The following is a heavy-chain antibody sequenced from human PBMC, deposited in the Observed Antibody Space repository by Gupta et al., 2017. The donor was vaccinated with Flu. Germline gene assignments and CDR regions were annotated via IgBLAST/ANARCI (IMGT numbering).Heavy chain of an antibody. D-gene: IGHD5-18*01. J-gene: IGHJ4*02. CDR3: ARIDDSYGPKFDY. CDR2: IFSNDEK. V-gene: IGHV2-26*01. CDR1: GFSLSNARMG. Sequence: QVTLKESGPVLVKPTETLTLTCTVSGFSLSNARMGVSWIRQPPGKALEWLAHIFSNDEKSYSTSLKSRLTISKDTSKSQVVLTMTNMDPVDTATYYCARIDDSYGPKFDYWGQGTLVTVSS.